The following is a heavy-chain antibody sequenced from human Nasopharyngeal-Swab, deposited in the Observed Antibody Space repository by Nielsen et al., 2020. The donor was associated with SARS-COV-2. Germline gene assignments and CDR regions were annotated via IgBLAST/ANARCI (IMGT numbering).Heavy chain of an antibody. Sequence: SETLSLTFAVYGGSFCCYNLHWIRQPPEKGLEWIGEINHIGSTNYNPSLKSRVTIAVDTSKSQFYLKLTSVTAADTAMYYCATPLGYCSRSSCFSYVFDLWGQGTMVTVSS. D-gene: IGHD2-2*01. CDR1: GGSFCCYN. V-gene: IGHV4-34*01. CDR3: ATPLGYCSRSSCFSYVFDL. J-gene: IGHJ3*01. CDR2: INHIGST.